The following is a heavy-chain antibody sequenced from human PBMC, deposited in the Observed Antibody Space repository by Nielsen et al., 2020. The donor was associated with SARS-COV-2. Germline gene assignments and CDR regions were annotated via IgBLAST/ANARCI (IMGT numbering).Heavy chain of an antibody. CDR3: TREPVVGATTVYGMDV. Sequence: SLKISCTASGFTFGDYAMSWFRQAPGKWLEWVGFIRSKAYGGTTEYAASVKGRFTISRDDSKSIAYLQMNSLKTEDTAVYYCTREPVVGATTVYGMDVWGQGTTVTVSS. V-gene: IGHV3-49*03. J-gene: IGHJ6*02. CDR2: IRSKAYGGTT. D-gene: IGHD1-26*01. CDR1: GFTFGDYA.